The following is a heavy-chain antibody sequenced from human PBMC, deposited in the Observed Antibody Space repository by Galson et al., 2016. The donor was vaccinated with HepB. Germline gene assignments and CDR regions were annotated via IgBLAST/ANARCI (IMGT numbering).Heavy chain of an antibody. V-gene: IGHV3-73*01. CDR1: GFTFSGSA. J-gene: IGHJ4*02. CDR2: IRSKANSYAT. CDR3: TRHGNARGGSPFDY. Sequence: SLRLSCAASGFTFSGSAMHWVRQASGKGLEWVGRIRSKANSYATAYAASVQGRFTISRDDSKNTAYLQMNSLKTEDTAVYYCTRHGNARGGSPFDYWGQGTLVTVSS. D-gene: IGHD1-26*01.